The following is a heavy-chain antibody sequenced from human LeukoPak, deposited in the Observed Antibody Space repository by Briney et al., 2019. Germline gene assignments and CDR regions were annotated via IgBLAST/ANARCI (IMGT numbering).Heavy chain of an antibody. D-gene: IGHD3-22*01. CDR1: GFTFDDYG. V-gene: IGHV3-20*04. Sequence: GGSLRLSCAASGFTFDDYGMSWVRQAPGKGLEWVSGINWNGGSTGYADSVKGRFTISRDNAKNSLYLQMNSLRAEDTAVYYCARSKGDSSGYYYHYFDYWGQGTLVTVSS. CDR3: ARSKGDSSGYYYHYFDY. J-gene: IGHJ4*02. CDR2: INWNGGST.